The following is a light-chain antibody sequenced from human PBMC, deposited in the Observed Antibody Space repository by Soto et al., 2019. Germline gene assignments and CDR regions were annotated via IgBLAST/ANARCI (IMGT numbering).Light chain of an antibody. V-gene: IGLV2-14*03. CDR1: SSDVGAYNF. CDR2: NVY. CDR3: SAYTVSRTYV. J-gene: IGLJ1*01. Sequence: QSALTQPASVSGSPGQWITMSCTGTSSDVGAYNFVSWHQQHPGKAPKLMIYNVYDRPSGISYRFSGSKSGNTASLTISGLQGEDEADYYCSAYTVSRTYVFGTGTKVTVL.